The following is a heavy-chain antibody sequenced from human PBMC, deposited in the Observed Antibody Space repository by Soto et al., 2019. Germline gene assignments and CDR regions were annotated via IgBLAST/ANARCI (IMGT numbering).Heavy chain of an antibody. CDR1: GGTFSSYA. D-gene: IGHD1-20*01. V-gene: IGHV1-69*01. CDR3: ARDYSITGKTVGWFYP. CDR2: IIPIFGTA. Sequence: QVQLVQSGAEVKKPGSSVKVSCKASGGTFSSYAISWVRQAPGQGLEWMGGIIPIFGTANYAQKFQGRVTITADESTSTADMELSSLRSEDTAVYYCARDYSITGKTVGWFYPWGKGTLVTVYS. J-gene: IGHJ5*02.